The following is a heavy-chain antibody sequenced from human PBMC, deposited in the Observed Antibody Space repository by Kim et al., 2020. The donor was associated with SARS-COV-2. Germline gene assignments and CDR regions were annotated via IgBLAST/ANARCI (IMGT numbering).Heavy chain of an antibody. CDR3: ARTDPAQVVYYGMDV. V-gene: IGHV3-11*01. CDR1: GFTFSDYY. CDR2: ISSRSGTI. Sequence: GGSLRLSCTVSGFTFSDYYLTWIRRAPGKGLEWIAYISSRSGTIDYADSVTGRFTISRDNAKSYVDLQMNSLRVEDTAVYYCARTDPAQVVYYGMDVWGQGTTVIVSS. J-gene: IGHJ6*02. D-gene: IGHD2-8*02.